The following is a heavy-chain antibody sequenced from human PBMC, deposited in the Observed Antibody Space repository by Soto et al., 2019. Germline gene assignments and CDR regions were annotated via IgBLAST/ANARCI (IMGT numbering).Heavy chain of an antibody. CDR1: GYSFTSYW. Sequence: GESLKISCKGFGYSFTSYWIGWVRQMPGKGLEWMGIIYPGGSDPRYSPSFQGQVTISADKSISTAYLQWSSLKASDTAMYYCARSRSAPEFDDWGQGTLVTVSS. CDR2: IYPGGSDP. CDR3: ARSRSAPEFDD. J-gene: IGHJ4*02. V-gene: IGHV5-51*01.